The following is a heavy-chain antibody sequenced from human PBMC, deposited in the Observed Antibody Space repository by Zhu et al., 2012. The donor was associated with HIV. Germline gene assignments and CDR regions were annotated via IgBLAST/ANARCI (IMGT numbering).Heavy chain of an antibody. D-gene: IGHD6-13*01. J-gene: IGHJ3*01. CDR1: GGSISSTNHL. CDR3: AREVITAIDSDGFDL. CDR2: IYYSGSA. V-gene: IGHV4-30-4*08. Sequence: QVQLQESGPGLVKPSQTLSLTCNVSGGSISSTNHLWSWIRQPPGKGLEWIGYIYYSGSAYCNPSLKSRVIISVDTSKNQFSLKLSSVTATDTAVYYCAREVITAIDSDGFDLWGQGTMVTVSS.